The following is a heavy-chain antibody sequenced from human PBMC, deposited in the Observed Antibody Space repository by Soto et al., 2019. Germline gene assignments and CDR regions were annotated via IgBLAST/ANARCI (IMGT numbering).Heavy chain of an antibody. CDR1: GFPFSVYA. Sequence: GGSLRLSCAASGFPFSVYAMNWVRQAPGKGLEWVSSISGNGHNTYYADSVEGRFAISRDNSKNTLYLQLDSLRPEDTAVYYCANLPSSGWPDYWGQGTLVTVSS. V-gene: IGHV3-23*01. J-gene: IGHJ4*02. CDR3: ANLPSSGWPDY. CDR2: ISGNGHNT. D-gene: IGHD6-19*01.